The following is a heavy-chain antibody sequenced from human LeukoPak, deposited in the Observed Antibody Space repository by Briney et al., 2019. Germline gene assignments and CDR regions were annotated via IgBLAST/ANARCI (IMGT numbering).Heavy chain of an antibody. Sequence: GGSLRLSCAASGFTFSSYAMSWVRQAPGKGLEWVPAITGSGGSTYYADSVKGRFTISRDNSKNTLYLQMDSLRADDTAVYYCAKSTGTGDFDYWGQGTLVTVSS. D-gene: IGHD1-1*01. J-gene: IGHJ4*02. CDR3: AKSTGTGDFDY. V-gene: IGHV3-23*01. CDR2: ITGSGGST. CDR1: GFTFSSYA.